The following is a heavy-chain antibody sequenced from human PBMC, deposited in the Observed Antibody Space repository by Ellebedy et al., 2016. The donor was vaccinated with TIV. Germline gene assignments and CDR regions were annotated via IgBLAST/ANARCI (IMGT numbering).Heavy chain of an antibody. V-gene: IGHV1-8*01. CDR2: MNPSSGET. Sequence: AASVKVSCKASGFTFTNYDINWVRQATGQGLEWMGYMNPSSGETGYAQKFQGRVSMTRSTPISTAYMELRSLRSEDTAVYYCVRGGYRYPYWGQGTQVTVSS. J-gene: IGHJ4*02. D-gene: IGHD5-12*01. CDR1: GFTFTNYD. CDR3: VRGGYRYPY.